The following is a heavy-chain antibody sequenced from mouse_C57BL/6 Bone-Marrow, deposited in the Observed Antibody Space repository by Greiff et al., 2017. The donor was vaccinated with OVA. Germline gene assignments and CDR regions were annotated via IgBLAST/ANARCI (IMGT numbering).Heavy chain of an antibody. V-gene: IGHV1-82*01. CDR2: IYPGDGDT. Sequence: QVQLQQSGPELVKPGASVKISCKASGYAFSSSWMNWVKQRPGKGLEWIGRIYPGDGDTNYNGKFKGKATLTADKSSSTAYMQLSSLTSEDSAVYFCARTDYSNYAVGSTGDFDVWGTGTTVTVSS. CDR1: GYAFSSSW. CDR3: ARTDYSNYAVGSTGDFDV. J-gene: IGHJ1*03. D-gene: IGHD2-5*01.